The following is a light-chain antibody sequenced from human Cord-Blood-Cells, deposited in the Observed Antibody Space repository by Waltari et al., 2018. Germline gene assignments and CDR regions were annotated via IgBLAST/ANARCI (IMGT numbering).Light chain of an antibody. J-gene: IGLJ2*01. V-gene: IGLV2-11*01. CDR1: SSDVGGYNY. Sequence: QSALTQPRSVSGSPGQSVTISCTGTSSDVGGYNYVSWYQQHPGKAPKLMIYDVSKRPSGAPDRFSGPKSGNTASLTISGLQAEDEADYYCCSYAGSYSVVFGGGTKLTVL. CDR2: DVS. CDR3: CSYAGSYSVV.